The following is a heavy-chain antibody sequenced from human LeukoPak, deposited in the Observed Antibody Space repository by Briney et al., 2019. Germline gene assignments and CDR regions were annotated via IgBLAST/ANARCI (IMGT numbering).Heavy chain of an antibody. CDR1: GIIFSDYW. CDR2: IKHDSSEK. D-gene: IGHD3-16*01. V-gene: IGHV3-7*01. Sequence: GGSLTLSCAVSGIIFSDYWMSWVRQAPGKGLEWVANIKHDSSEKYYVDSVKGRFTISRDNAKNSLYLQMNSLRAEDTAVYYCVNDLARRGGYWGQGTLVTVSP. J-gene: IGHJ4*02. CDR3: VNDLARRGGY.